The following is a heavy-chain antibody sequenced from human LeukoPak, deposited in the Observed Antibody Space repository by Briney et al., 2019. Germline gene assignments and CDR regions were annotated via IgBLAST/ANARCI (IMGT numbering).Heavy chain of an antibody. CDR3: ADFDRS. D-gene: IGHD3-22*01. Sequence: PGGSLRLSCAASGLTFSAAWMSWVRQATGKGLEWVATINTDGSNRYYVDSVKGRFTISRDNAKNSLYLQMDSLRADDTALYYCADFDRSWGQGTLVTVSS. V-gene: IGHV3-7*01. J-gene: IGHJ4*02. CDR1: GLTFSAAW. CDR2: INTDGSNR.